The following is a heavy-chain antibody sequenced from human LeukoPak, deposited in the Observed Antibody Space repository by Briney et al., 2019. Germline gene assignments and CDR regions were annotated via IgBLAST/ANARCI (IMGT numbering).Heavy chain of an antibody. CDR1: GGSISIYH. J-gene: IGHJ5*02. CDR3: ARDYAGTSRSRFDP. Sequence: SETLSLTCTVSGGSISIYHWSWIRQPPGRGLEWIGYIYYSGSTTYSPSLKSRVTISVDTSKNQFSLKLSSVTAADTALYYCARDYAGTSRSRFDPWGQGTLVTVSS. D-gene: IGHD4-23*01. V-gene: IGHV4-59*01. CDR2: IYYSGST.